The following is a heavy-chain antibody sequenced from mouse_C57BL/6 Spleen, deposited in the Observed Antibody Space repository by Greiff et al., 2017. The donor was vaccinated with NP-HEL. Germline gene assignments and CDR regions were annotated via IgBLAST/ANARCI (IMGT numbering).Heavy chain of an antibody. CDR3: ARSDSNYLFAD. CDR1: GYAFSSSW. D-gene: IGHD2-5*01. CDR2: IYPGDGDP. V-gene: IGHV1-82*01. J-gene: IGHJ3*01. Sequence: QVQLKESGPELVKPGASVKISCKASGYAFSSSWMNWVKQRPGKGLEWIGRIYPGDGDPNYNGKFKGKATLTADKSSSTAYMQRSSLTSDDSAVYFCARSDSNYLFADWGKGTLVTVSA.